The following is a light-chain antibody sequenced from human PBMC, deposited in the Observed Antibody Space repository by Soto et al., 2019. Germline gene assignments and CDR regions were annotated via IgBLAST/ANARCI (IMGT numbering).Light chain of an antibody. Sequence: EIVMTQSPATLSVSPGGRATLSCRASQSIRDTLACYQQKPGQAPRLLIYGASTRAPGFPARFSGSVSGTDFTLTISSLQSEDFAVYYCQQYNNWPSTFGQGTKVEIK. V-gene: IGKV3-15*01. CDR1: QSIRDT. CDR3: QQYNNWPST. J-gene: IGKJ1*01. CDR2: GAS.